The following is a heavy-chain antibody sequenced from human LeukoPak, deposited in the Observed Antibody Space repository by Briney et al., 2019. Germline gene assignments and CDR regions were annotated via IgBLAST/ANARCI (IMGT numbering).Heavy chain of an antibody. CDR2: IQQDRSQN. Sequence: GGPLRLSCAASWLTFQNCWMMWVRQAPGKGRQWFANIQQDRSQNYSVNSVKARFTISRDNAKKSLLLPMNSLRAEDTAVYYCARGMDDTPMAPGFWGPGTLVTVSS. J-gene: IGHJ4*02. CDR1: WLTFQNCW. D-gene: IGHD5-18*01. V-gene: IGHV3-7*01. CDR3: ARGMDDTPMAPGF.